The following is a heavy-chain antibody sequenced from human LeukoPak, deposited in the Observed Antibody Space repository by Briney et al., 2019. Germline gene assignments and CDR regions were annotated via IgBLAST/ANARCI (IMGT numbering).Heavy chain of an antibody. CDR1: GFTFSSYS. CDR2: ISSSSSTI. D-gene: IGHD2-2*02. CDR3: TRHACSSTSCYKITAFDI. V-gene: IGHV3-48*01. Sequence: GGSLRLSCAASGFTFSSYSMNWVRQAPGKGLEWVSYISSSSSTIYYADSVKGRFTISRDNAKNSLYLQMNSLRAEDTAVYYCTRHACSSTSCYKITAFDIWGQGTMVTVSS. J-gene: IGHJ3*02.